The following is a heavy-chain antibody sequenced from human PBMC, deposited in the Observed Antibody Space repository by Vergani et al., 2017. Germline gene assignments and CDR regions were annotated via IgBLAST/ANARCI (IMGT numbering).Heavy chain of an antibody. V-gene: IGHV1-2*02. CDR2: INPNSGGT. D-gene: IGHD2-2*01. J-gene: IGHJ2*01. Sequence: QVQLVQSGAEVKKPGASVKVSCKASGYTFTGYYMHWVRQAPGQGLEWMGWINPNSGGTNYAQKFQGRVTITADKSTSTAYMELSSLRSEDTAVYYCARAPSIEVPAPDWYFDLWGRGTLVTVSS. CDR3: ARAPSIEVPAPDWYFDL. CDR1: GYTFTGYY.